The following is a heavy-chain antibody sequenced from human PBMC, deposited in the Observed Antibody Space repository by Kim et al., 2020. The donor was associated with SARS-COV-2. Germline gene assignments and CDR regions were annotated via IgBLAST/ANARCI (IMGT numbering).Heavy chain of an antibody. Sequence: GGSLRLSCAASGFTFSSYAMHWVRQAPGKGLEWVAVISYDGSNKYYADSVKGRFTISRDNSKNTLYLQMNSLRAEDTAVYYCARARMETDAFDIWGQGTMVTVSS. CDR2: ISYDGSNK. V-gene: IGHV3-30*04. D-gene: IGHD2-8*01. CDR1: GFTFSSYA. J-gene: IGHJ3*02. CDR3: ARARMETDAFDI.